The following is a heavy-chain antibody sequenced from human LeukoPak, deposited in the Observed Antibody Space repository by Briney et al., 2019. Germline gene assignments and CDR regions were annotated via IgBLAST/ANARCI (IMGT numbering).Heavy chain of an antibody. CDR3: ARHEAWFDP. Sequence: SETLSLTCTVSGTPIRSYHWSWIRQPPGKGLERIGSYSGSTNYNPSLQSRVTISVDTSKNQFSLRLSSVTAADTAVYYCARHEAWFDPWGQGTLVTVSS. V-gene: IGHV4-59*08. CDR1: GTPIRSYH. J-gene: IGHJ5*02. CDR2: YSGST.